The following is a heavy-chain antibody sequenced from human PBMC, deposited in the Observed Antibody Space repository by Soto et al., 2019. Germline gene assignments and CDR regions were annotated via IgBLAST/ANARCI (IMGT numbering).Heavy chain of an antibody. J-gene: IGHJ4*02. CDR1: GFTFSSYG. CDR3: AKGLVVVAATGFDY. CDR2: ISYDGSNK. V-gene: IGHV3-30*18. Sequence: PGGSLRLSCAASGFTFSSYGMHWVRQAPGKGLEWVAVISYDGSNKYYADSVKGRFTISRDNSKNTLYLQMNSLRAEDTAVYYCAKGLVVVAATGFDYWGQGTLVTVSS. D-gene: IGHD2-15*01.